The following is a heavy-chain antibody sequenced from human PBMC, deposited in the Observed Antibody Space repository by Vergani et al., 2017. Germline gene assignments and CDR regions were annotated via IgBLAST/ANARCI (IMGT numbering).Heavy chain of an antibody. D-gene: IGHD3-22*01. CDR3: AIGTDYYDSSGYYLDY. CDR1: GYSLTELT. CDR2: FDPEHGEV. Sequence: QVQLVQSGSEVRKPGASVKVSCQVSGYSLTELTLHWVRQAPGKGLEWMGGFDPEHGEVTFAHHIQGRVTMTEDRSTDTAYMELSSLRPEDTALYYCAIGTDYYDSSGYYLDYWGQGTLVTVSS. V-gene: IGHV1-24*01. J-gene: IGHJ4*02.